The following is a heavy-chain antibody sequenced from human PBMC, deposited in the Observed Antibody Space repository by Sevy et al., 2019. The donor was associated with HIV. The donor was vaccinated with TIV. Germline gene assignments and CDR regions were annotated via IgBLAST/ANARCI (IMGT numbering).Heavy chain of an antibody. CDR3: ASGGGIYYDSRGFHPQYYFDS. D-gene: IGHD3-22*01. J-gene: IGHJ4*02. CDR1: GGSINSFF. CDR2: VYDSGNS. Sequence: SETLSLTCAVSGGSINSFFWSWIRQSPGKGLEWIGYVYDSGNSEYNPSLRSRVTISVDTSRKQFSLKLSSVTAADTAVYHCASGGGIYYDSRGFHPQYYFDSWGQGTLVTVSS. V-gene: IGHV4-59*01.